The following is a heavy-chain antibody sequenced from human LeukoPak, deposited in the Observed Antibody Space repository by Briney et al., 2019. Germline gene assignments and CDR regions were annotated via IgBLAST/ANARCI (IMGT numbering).Heavy chain of an antibody. CDR2: ISSSSYI. J-gene: IGHJ3*02. CDR1: GFTFSSYS. CDR3: ASSDTGYSSGWYRDRAAFDI. Sequence: GGSLRLSCAASGFTFSSYSMNWVRQAPGKGLEWVSSISSSSYIYYADSVKGRFTISRDNAKNSLYLQMNSLRAEDTAVYYCASSDTGYSSGWYRDRAAFDIWGQGTMVTVSS. D-gene: IGHD6-19*01. V-gene: IGHV3-21*01.